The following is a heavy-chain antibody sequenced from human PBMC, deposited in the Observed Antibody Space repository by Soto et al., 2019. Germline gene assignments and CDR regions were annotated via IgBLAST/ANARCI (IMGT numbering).Heavy chain of an antibody. CDR2: INHSGST. V-gene: IGHV4-34*01. Sequence: SETLSLTCAVYVGSFSGYYWSWIRQPPGKGLEWIGEINHSGSTNYNPSLKSRVTISVDTSKNQFSLKLSSVTAADTAVYYCARGEGVLRYFDWSRAYYYYGMDVWGQGTTVTVSS. CDR1: VGSFSGYY. D-gene: IGHD3-9*01. CDR3: ARGEGVLRYFDWSRAYYYYGMDV. J-gene: IGHJ6*02.